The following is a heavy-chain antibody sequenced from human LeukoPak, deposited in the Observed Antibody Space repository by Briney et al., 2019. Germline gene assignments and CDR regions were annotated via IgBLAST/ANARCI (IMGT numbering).Heavy chain of an antibody. D-gene: IGHD2-15*01. Sequence: PGGSLRLSCATSGFTFSSYGMHWVRQAPGKGLEWVAFIRYDGSNKYYADSVKGRFTISSDNSKNTLYLQMNSLRAEDTAVYYCAKSGDIVVVVAAVDYWGQGTLVTVSS. CDR1: GFTFSSYG. CDR2: IRYDGSNK. CDR3: AKSGDIVVVVAAVDY. V-gene: IGHV3-30*02. J-gene: IGHJ4*02.